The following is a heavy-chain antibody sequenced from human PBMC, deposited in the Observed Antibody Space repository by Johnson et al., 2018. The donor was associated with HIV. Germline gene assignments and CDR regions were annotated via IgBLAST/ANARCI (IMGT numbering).Heavy chain of an antibody. D-gene: IGHD4-23*01. CDR1: GFTFSSYG. CDR2: IWYDGSNK. V-gene: IGHV3-33*01. Sequence: QVQLVESGGGVVQPGRSLRLSCAASGFTFSSYGMHWVRQAPGKGLEWVAVIWYDGSNKYYADSVKGRFTISRDNSKNTLYLQMNSLRAEDTAVYYCARVGRWSTVVTPYYVFDIWGQGTMVTVSS. J-gene: IGHJ3*02. CDR3: ARVGRWSTVVTPYYVFDI.